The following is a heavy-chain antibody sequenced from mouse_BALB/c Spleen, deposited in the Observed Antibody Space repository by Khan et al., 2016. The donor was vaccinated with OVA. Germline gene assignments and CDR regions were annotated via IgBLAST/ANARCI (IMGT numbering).Heavy chain of an antibody. CDR1: GYTFINYW. Sequence: QVHVKQSGAELAKPGASVKMSCKASGYTFINYWILWVKQRPGQGLEWIGYINPSTGYTEYNQNFKDKATLTADKSSSTAYMQLSSLTSEDSAVYYCARRGLRWDFDYGGQGTTLTVSS. V-gene: IGHV1-7*01. CDR2: INPSTGYT. D-gene: IGHD1-1*01. J-gene: IGHJ2*01. CDR3: ARRGLRWDFDY.